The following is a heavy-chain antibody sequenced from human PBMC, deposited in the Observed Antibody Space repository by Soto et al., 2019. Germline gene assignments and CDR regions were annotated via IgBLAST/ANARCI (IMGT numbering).Heavy chain of an antibody. V-gene: IGHV4-30-2*01. CDR1: GGSISSGGYS. Sequence: SETLSLTCAVSGGSISSGGYSWSWIRQPPGKGLEWIGYIYHSGSTYYNPSLKSRVTISVDRSKNQFSLKLSSVTAADTAVYYCARGALYDFWSGYYQSYGMDVWGQGTTVTVSS. J-gene: IGHJ6*02. D-gene: IGHD3-3*01. CDR3: ARGALYDFWSGYYQSYGMDV. CDR2: IYHSGST.